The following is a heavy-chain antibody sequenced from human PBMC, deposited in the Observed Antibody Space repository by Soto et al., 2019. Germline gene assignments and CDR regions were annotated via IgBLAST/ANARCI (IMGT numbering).Heavy chain of an antibody. CDR3: ARAYEIAADLIFWVLNCSYSCMDV. CDR1: GYTFTSYG. D-gene: IGHD6-13*01. V-gene: IGHV1-18*01. J-gene: IGHJ6*02. CDR2: ISAYNGNT. Sequence: ASVKVSCKASGYTFTSYGISWVRQAPGQGLEWMGWISAYNGNTNYAQKLQGRVTMTTDTSTSTAYMELRSLRSDDTAVYYCARAYEIAADLIFWVLNCSYSCMDVWCQGTSGTRSS.